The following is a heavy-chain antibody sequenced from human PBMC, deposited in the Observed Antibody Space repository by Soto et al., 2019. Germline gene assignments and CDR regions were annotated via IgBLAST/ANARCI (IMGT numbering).Heavy chain of an antibody. Sequence: GESLKISCRGSGFTFTSYWIAWVRQMPGKGLEWMGIIYPGDSDSSYSPSFQGQVTISADKSINTAYLHWSSLKASDTAIYYCAKHEGYCSTTTCSNFDYWGQGTLVTVSS. CDR1: GFTFTSYW. V-gene: IGHV5-51*01. CDR3: AKHEGYCSTTTCSNFDY. J-gene: IGHJ4*02. CDR2: IYPGDSDS. D-gene: IGHD2-2*01.